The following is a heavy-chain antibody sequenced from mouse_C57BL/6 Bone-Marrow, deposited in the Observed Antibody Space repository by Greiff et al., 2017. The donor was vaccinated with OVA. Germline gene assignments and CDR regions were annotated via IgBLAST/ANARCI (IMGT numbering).Heavy chain of an antibody. V-gene: IGHV1-81*01. CDR1: GYTFTSYG. Sequence: VQRVESGAELARPGASVKLSCKASGYTFTSYGISWVKQRTGQGLEWIGEIYPRSGNTYYNEKFKGKATLTADKSSSTAYMELRSLTSEDSAVYFCAREGGYYGYDGFAYWGQGTLVTVSA. CDR3: AREGGYYGYDGFAY. J-gene: IGHJ3*01. CDR2: IYPRSGNT. D-gene: IGHD2-2*01.